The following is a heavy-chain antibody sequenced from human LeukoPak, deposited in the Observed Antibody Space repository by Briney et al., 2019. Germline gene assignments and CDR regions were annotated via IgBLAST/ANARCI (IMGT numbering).Heavy chain of an antibody. CDR3: ATDRAYCGGDCYPTVFDY. CDR1: GGTFSSYP. CDR2: IIPIFGTA. J-gene: IGHJ4*02. Sequence: SVKVSCKASGGTFSSYPISWVRQAPGQGLEWMGGIIPIFGTANYAQKFQGRVTITADESTSTAYMELSSLRSDDTAVYYCATDRAYCGGDCYPTVFDYWGQGTLVTVSS. D-gene: IGHD2-21*02. V-gene: IGHV1-69*01.